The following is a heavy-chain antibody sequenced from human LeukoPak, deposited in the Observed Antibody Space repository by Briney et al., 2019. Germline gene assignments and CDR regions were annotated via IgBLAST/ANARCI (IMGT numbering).Heavy chain of an antibody. J-gene: IGHJ4*02. V-gene: IGHV3-30*02. CDR2: IRYDGSDK. D-gene: IGHD1-26*01. CDR1: GFTFSNYG. Sequence: GGSLRLSCVASGFTFSNYGMHWVRQAPGKGLEWVAFIRYDGSDKYYGDSVKGRFTISRVNSKNTVYLQMKSLRAEDTAVYYCAKDFWEVGATSEIDYGGQGALVTVSS. CDR3: AKDFWEVGATSEIDY.